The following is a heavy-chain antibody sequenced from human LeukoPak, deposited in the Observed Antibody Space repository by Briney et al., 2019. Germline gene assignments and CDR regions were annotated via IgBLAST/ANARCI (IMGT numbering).Heavy chain of an antibody. D-gene: IGHD3-22*01. CDR2: IIPIFGTA. V-gene: IGHV1-69*13. CDR1: GGTFSSYA. Sequence: ASVKVSCKASGGTFSSYAISWVRQAPGQGLEWMGGIIPIFGTANYAQKFQGRVTITADESTSTAYMELSSLRPEDTAVYYCARVRRGYYDSSGYYDYWGQGTLVTVSS. CDR3: ARVRRGYYDSSGYYDY. J-gene: IGHJ4*02.